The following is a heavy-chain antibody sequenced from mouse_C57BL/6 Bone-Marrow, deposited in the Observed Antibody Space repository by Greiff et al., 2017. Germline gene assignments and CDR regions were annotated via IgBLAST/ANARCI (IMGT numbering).Heavy chain of an antibody. CDR1: GFTFSSYA. J-gene: IGHJ3*01. D-gene: IGHD1-1*01. Sequence: EVKVVEPGGGLVKPGGSLKLSCAASGFTFSSYAMSWVRQTPEQRLEWVATIGDGGSYTNYPDNVKGRFTIPIDNATNNPYLQLRHLKSEDSAMYSCAWCYYGSMFAYWGQGTLVTVSA. CDR3: AWCYYGSMFAY. V-gene: IGHV5-4*03. CDR2: IGDGGSYT.